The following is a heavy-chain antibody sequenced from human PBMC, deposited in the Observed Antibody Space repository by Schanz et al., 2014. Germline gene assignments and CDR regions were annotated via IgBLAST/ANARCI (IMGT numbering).Heavy chain of an antibody. J-gene: IGHJ4*02. D-gene: IGHD6-13*01. CDR1: GYNITSND. CDR2: MNPNSGNT. Sequence: QVHLVQSGAEVKKPGASVKVSCKASGYNITSNDVTWVRQATGQGLEWMGWMNPNSGNTGYAQKFQGRVPMTRNTSISTAYMELSSLRSEDTAVYYCARSGSSNWFCFDYWGQGTLVTVSS. V-gene: IGHV1-8*01. CDR3: ARSGSSNWFCFDY.